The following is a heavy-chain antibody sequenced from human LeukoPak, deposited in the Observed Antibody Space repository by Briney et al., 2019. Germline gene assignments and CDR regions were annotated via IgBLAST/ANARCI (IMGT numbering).Heavy chain of an antibody. CDR1: GGTFSSYA. CDR3: ARDPFGYNCLDY. CDR2: IIPIFGTA. Sequence: EASVKVSCKASGGTFSSYAISWVRQAPGQGLEWMGGIIPIFGTANYAQKFQGRVTITADESTSTAYMELSSLRSEDTAVYYCARDPFGYNCLDYWGQGTLVTVSS. V-gene: IGHV1-69*13. D-gene: IGHD5-24*01. J-gene: IGHJ4*02.